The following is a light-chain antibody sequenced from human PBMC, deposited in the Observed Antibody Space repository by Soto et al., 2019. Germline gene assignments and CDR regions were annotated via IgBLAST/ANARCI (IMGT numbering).Light chain of an antibody. CDR3: CSDGGSDNLV. Sequence: QSVLTQPASVSGSPGQSITISCTGTSSDLGSYDLVSWYQQHPGKAPKLMIYEDTKRPSGISTRFSGSKSGNSASLTVSGLQAEDEADYYCCSDGGSDNLVFGAGTQLTVL. CDR1: SSDLGSYDL. J-gene: IGLJ2*01. CDR2: EDT. V-gene: IGLV2-23*01.